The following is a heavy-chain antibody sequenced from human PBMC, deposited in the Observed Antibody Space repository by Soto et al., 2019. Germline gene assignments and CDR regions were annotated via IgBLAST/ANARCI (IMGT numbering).Heavy chain of an antibody. Sequence: QVQLQESGPGLVKPSQTLSLTCTVSGGSISSGDYYWSWIRQPPGKGLEWIGYIYYSGSTYYNPSLKSRVTISVDTSKNQFSLKLSSVTAADTAVYYCARDLGYSYGSDYYYYGMDVWGQGTTVTVSS. CDR1: GGSISSGDYY. CDR2: IYYSGST. CDR3: ARDLGYSYGSDYYYYGMDV. J-gene: IGHJ6*02. V-gene: IGHV4-30-4*01. D-gene: IGHD5-18*01.